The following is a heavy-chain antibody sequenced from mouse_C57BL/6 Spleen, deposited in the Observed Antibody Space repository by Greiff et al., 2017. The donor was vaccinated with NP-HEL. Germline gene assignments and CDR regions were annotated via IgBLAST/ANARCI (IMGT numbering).Heavy chain of an antibody. D-gene: IGHD2-4*01. CDR2: IDPENGDT. V-gene: IGHV14-4*01. CDR3: RRLRRAY. Sequence: EVQLVESGAELVRPGASVKLSCTASGFNIKDDYMHWVKQRPEQGLEWIGWIDPENGDTEYASKFQGKATITADTSSNTAYLQLSSLTSEDTAVYYCRRLRRAYWGQGTLVTVSA. J-gene: IGHJ3*01. CDR1: GFNIKDDY.